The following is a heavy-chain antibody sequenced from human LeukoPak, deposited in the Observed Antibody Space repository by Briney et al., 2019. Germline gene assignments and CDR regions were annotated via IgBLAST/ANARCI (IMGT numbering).Heavy chain of an antibody. CDR3: ARENYGSGSYDGMDV. CDR2: MNPNSGNT. V-gene: IGHV1-8*01. CDR1: GYTFTSYD. J-gene: IGHJ6*02. D-gene: IGHD3-10*01. Sequence: ASVTVSCKASGYTFTSYDINWVRQATGQGLEWMGWMNPNSGNTGYAQKFQGRVTMTRNTSISTAYMELSSLRSEDTAVYYGARENYGSGSYDGMDVWGQGTTVTVPS.